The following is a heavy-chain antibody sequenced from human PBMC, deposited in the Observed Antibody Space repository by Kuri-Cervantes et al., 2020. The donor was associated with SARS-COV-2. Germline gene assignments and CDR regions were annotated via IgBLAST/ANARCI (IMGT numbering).Heavy chain of an antibody. D-gene: IGHD2-2*01. V-gene: IGHV3-7*01. J-gene: IGHJ4*02. Sequence: GESLKISCAASGFTFSSYWMSWVRQAPGKGLEWVANIKQDGSEKYYVDSVKGRFTISRDNAKNSLYLQMNSLRAEDTAVYYCARERCSSTSCYGPDYWGQGTLVTVSS. CDR1: GFTFSSYW. CDR3: ARERCSSTSCYGPDY. CDR2: IKQDGSEK.